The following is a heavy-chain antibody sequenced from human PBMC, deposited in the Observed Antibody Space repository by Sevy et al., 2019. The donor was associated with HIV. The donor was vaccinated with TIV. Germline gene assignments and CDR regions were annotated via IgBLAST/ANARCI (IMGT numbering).Heavy chain of an antibody. CDR3: ARTIASAATGAFDL. CDR1: GYPFTSYG. Sequence: ASVKVSCKASGYPFTSYGISWVRQAPGQGFEWMGWISGYNDNTNYAQQLQGRVTMTTDTSTTTAYMELRSLTSDDTVMYYCARTIASAATGAFDLWGQGTLVTVSS. D-gene: IGHD6-13*01. V-gene: IGHV1-18*01. CDR2: ISGYNDNT. J-gene: IGHJ3*01.